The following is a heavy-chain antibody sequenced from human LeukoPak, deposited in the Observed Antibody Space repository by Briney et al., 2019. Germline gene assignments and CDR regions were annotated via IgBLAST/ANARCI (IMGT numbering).Heavy chain of an antibody. Sequence: ASVKVSCKASGYTFTSYYMHWVRQAPGQGLEWMGIINPSGGSTSYAQKFQGRVTMTRDMSTSTDYMELSSLRSEDTAVYYCARDPSPRSYDILPGPPGYWGQGTLVTVS. CDR2: INPSGGST. V-gene: IGHV1-46*01. CDR3: ARDPSPRSYDILPGPPGY. J-gene: IGHJ4*02. CDR1: GYTFTSYY. D-gene: IGHD3-9*01.